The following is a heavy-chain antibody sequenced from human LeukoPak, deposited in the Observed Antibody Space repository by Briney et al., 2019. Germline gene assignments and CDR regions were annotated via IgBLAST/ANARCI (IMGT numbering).Heavy chain of an antibody. CDR3: ATREHHLLRTPGDY. Sequence: SETLSLTCTVSGASITISDYYWGWIRLPPGKGLEWIGTISHTGTTYYNPSLQSRVIISVGKSKNQFSLKLSSVTAADTAVYYCATREHHLLRTPGDYWGQGTLVTVSS. CDR2: ISHTGTT. J-gene: IGHJ4*02. V-gene: IGHV4-39*01. CDR1: GASITISDYY. D-gene: IGHD1-26*01.